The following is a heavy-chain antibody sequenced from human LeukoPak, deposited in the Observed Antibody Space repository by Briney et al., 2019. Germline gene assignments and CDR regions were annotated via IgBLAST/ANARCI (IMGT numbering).Heavy chain of an antibody. Sequence: SETLSLTCTASGVSISSYYWSWIRQPPGKGLEWIGYIYYSGSTNYNPSLKSRVTISVDTSKNQFSLKLSSVTAADTAVYYCARPDELGAFDYWGQGTLVTVSS. CDR3: ARPDELGAFDY. CDR1: GVSISSYY. D-gene: IGHD1-26*01. CDR2: IYYSGST. J-gene: IGHJ4*02. V-gene: IGHV4-59*08.